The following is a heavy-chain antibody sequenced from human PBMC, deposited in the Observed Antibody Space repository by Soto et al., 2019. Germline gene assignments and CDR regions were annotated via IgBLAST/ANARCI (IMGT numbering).Heavy chain of an antibody. V-gene: IGHV1-69*01. CDR1: GGTFSSSA. CDR2: LIPIFGTA. CDR3: ARGSPAGGHYYYYGMDV. Sequence: QVQLVQSGAEVKKPGSSVKVSCKASGGTFSSSAISWVRQAPGQGLEWMGGLIPIFGTANYAQKFQGRVTITADESTSTAYMELSSLRSEDTAVYYCARGSPAGGHYYYYGMDVWGQGTTVTVSS. J-gene: IGHJ6*02. D-gene: IGHD2-15*01.